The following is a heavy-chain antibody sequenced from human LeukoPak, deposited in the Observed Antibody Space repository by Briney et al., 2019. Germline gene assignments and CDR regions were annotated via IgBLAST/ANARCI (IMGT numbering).Heavy chain of an antibody. Sequence: ASVKISCKVSGYTFTDYYMHWVPQAPGKGLEWMGLVDPEDGETIYAEKFQGRVTITADTSTDTAYMELSSLRSEDTAVYYCATVSGYEAFDYWGQGTLVTVSS. J-gene: IGHJ4*02. D-gene: IGHD5-12*01. V-gene: IGHV1-69-2*01. CDR3: ATVSGYEAFDY. CDR1: GYTFTDYY. CDR2: VDPEDGET.